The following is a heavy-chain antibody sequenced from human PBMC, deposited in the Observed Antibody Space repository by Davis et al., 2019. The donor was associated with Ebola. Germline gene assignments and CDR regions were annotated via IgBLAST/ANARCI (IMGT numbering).Heavy chain of an antibody. CDR1: GYTFNSHG. V-gene: IGHV1-18*01. Sequence: AASVKVSCKASGYTFNSHGISWVRQAPGQGLEWMAWISAYNGHTNYAQKFQGRVTMTADTSTSTAYMELRSLRSDDTAIYYCARDWGGYCSGGSCHALDSWGEGTLVTVSP. J-gene: IGHJ5*01. CDR3: ARDWGGYCSGGSCHALDS. CDR2: ISAYNGHT. D-gene: IGHD2-15*01.